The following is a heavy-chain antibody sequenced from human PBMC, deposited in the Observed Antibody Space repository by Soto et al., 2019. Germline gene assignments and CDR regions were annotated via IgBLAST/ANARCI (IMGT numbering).Heavy chain of an antibody. CDR2: ISTYNGNT. CDR3: ARTARPQNFDF. CDR1: GYIFTTYV. Sequence: ASVKVSFKASGYIFTTYVIGWVRQAPGQGLDCMGWISTYNGNTNYAQKLQGRVTMTTDTSTSTSYLVLRSLRSDDTAVYYCARTARPQNFDFWGQGTLVTVSS. J-gene: IGHJ4*02. V-gene: IGHV1-18*04.